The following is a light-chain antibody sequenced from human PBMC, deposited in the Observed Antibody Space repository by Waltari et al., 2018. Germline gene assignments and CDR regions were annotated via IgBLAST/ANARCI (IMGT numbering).Light chain of an antibody. CDR3: QKYNNAPGFT. CDR1: QGISNY. V-gene: IGKV1-27*01. CDR2: AAS. J-gene: IGKJ3*01. Sequence: DIQMTQSPSSLSASVGDRVTITCRASQGISNYLAWYQQKPGKVPKLLIYAASTLQSGVPSRFSGSGSGTDFTLTISSLQPEDVATYYCQKYNNAPGFTFGPGTKVDIK.